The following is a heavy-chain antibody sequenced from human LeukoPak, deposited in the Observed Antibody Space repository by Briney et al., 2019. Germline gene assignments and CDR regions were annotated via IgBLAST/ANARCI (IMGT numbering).Heavy chain of an antibody. CDR3: ARDSNDYGDYVDNWFDP. Sequence: GGSLRLSCAASGFTFSSYGMHWVRQAPGKGLEGVAVIWYDGSNKYYADSVKGRFTISRDNSKNTLYLQMNSLRAEDTAVYYCARDSNDYGDYVDNWFDPWGQGTLVTVSS. CDR1: GFTFSSYG. V-gene: IGHV3-33*01. CDR2: IWYDGSNK. D-gene: IGHD4-17*01. J-gene: IGHJ5*02.